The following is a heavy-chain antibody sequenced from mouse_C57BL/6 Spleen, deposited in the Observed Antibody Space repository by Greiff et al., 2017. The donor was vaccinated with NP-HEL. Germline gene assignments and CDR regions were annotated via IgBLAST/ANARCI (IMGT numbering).Heavy chain of an antibody. Sequence: VQLQQSGPELVKPGASVKISCKASGYAFSSSWMNWVKQRPGKGLEWIGRIYPGDGDTNYNGKFKGKATLTADESSSTAYMQLSSLTSEDSAVYFCARERYYGSSFDYWGQGTTLTVSS. CDR1: GYAFSSSW. CDR3: ARERYYGSSFDY. D-gene: IGHD1-1*01. J-gene: IGHJ2*01. V-gene: IGHV1-82*01. CDR2: IYPGDGDT.